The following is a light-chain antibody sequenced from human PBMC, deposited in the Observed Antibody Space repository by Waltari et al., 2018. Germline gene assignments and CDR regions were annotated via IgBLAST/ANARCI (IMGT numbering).Light chain of an antibody. CDR2: DVS. J-gene: IGLJ1*01. CDR1: SQDIGRYTY. CDR3: ASYTITNTLV. V-gene: IGLV2-14*03. Sequence: QSAPTQPASVSGSPGQSITISCAGSSQDIGRYTYLSWYQQHPGTVPRVIIFDVSDRPSGVSSRFSAYKSGNTAFLTISGLQAEDEADYYCASYTITNTLVFGTGTKVTVL.